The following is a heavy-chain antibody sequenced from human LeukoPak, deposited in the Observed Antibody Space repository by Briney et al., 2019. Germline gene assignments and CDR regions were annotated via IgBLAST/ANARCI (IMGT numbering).Heavy chain of an antibody. V-gene: IGHV3-7*01. J-gene: IGHJ4*02. CDR3: ASGEDYDSSGYRYFDY. CDR2: IKEDGSEK. CDR1: GFTFSSYW. D-gene: IGHD3-22*01. Sequence: GGSLRLSCAASGFTFSSYWMSWVRQAPGKGLEWVANIKEDGSEKYYVDSVKGRFTISRDNAKNSLYLQMNSLRAEDTAVYYCASGEDYDSSGYRYFDYWGQGTLVTVSS.